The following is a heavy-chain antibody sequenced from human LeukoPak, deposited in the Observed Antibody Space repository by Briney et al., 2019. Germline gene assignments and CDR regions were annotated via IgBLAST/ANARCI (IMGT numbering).Heavy chain of an antibody. CDR1: GFTFSSYA. D-gene: IGHD3-22*01. CDR3: AKDFITMIVVVRDAFDI. V-gene: IGHV3-23*01. CDR2: ISGSGGNT. J-gene: IGHJ3*02. Sequence: PGGSLRLSCAASGFTFSSYAMSWVRQAPGKGLEWVSGISGSGGNTYYADSVKGRFTISRDNSKNTLYLQMNSLRAEDTAVYYCAKDFITMIVVVRDAFDIWGQGTMVTVSS.